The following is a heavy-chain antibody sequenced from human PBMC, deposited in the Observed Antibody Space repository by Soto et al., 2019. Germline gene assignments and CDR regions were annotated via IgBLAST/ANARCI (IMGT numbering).Heavy chain of an antibody. D-gene: IGHD6-13*01. CDR3: ARDSSSWTAYI. CDR1: GGSISSGGYY. J-gene: IGHJ3*02. V-gene: IGHV4-31*03. Sequence: QVQLQESGPGLVKPSQTLSLTCTVSGGSISSGGYYWSWIRQHPGKGLEWIGYIYYSGSTYYNPSLKSXATTSXXTSKNQFSLKLSSVTAADTAVYYCARDSSSWTAYIWGQGTMVTVSS. CDR2: IYYSGST.